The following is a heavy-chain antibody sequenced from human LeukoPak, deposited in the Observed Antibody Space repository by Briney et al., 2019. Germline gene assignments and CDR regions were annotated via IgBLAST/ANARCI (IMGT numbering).Heavy chain of an antibody. J-gene: IGHJ4*02. D-gene: IGHD6-13*01. CDR2: IYHSGST. V-gene: IGHV4-4*02. Sequence: PSETLSLTCAVSGGSISSSNWWSWVRQPPGKGLEWIGEIYHSGSTNYNPSLKSRVTISVDKSKNQFSLKLSSVTAADTAVYYCARIPYSSSWQFDYWGQGTLVTVSS. CDR3: ARIPYSSSWQFDY. CDR1: GGSISSSNW.